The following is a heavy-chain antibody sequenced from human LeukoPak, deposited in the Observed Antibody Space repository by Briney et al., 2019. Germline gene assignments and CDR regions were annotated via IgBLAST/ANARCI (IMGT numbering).Heavy chain of an antibody. CDR2: ITRYNNNNI. V-gene: IGHV3-21*01. J-gene: IGHJ6*03. CDR1: GFTFSSYS. D-gene: IGHD3-10*01. Sequence: GGSLRLSCAASGFTFSSYSLNWVRQAPGKGLEWVSSITRYNNNNIYYADSVKGRFTISRDDAKNSLYLQMNSLRAEDTAVYYCARRTPGRFGELLWAPSYYMDVWGKGTTVTVSS. CDR3: ARRTPGRFGELLWAPSYYMDV.